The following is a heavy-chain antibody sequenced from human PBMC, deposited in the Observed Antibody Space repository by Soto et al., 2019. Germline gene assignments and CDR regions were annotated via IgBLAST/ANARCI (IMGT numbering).Heavy chain of an antibody. Sequence: HVQLVQSGAEVKKPGASVKVSCKASVYTFTSYGISWVRQAPGQGLEWMGWISAYNGNTNYAQKLQGRVTMTTDTSTSTAYMELRSLRSDDTAVYYCASSLLVGFGLEGESDWGQGTLVTVSS. CDR2: ISAYNGNT. CDR1: VYTFTSYG. J-gene: IGHJ4*02. D-gene: IGHD2-21*01. V-gene: IGHV1-18*01. CDR3: ASSLLVGFGLEGESD.